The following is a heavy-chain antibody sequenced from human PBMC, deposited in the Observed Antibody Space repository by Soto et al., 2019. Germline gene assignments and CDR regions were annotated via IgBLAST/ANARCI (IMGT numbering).Heavy chain of an antibody. V-gene: IGHV3-30-3*01. CDR1: GFTFSSYA. Sequence: QVQLVESGGGVVQPGRSLRLSCAASGFTFSSYAMHWVRQAPGKGLEWVAVISYDGSNKYNEDSVKVRFTISRDNSKNQVYLKMNSLRAEDTAVYYCARESDPEQAFDYWGQRTLVTVSS. D-gene: IGHD1-1*01. CDR3: ARESDPEQAFDY. J-gene: IGHJ4*02. CDR2: ISYDGSNK.